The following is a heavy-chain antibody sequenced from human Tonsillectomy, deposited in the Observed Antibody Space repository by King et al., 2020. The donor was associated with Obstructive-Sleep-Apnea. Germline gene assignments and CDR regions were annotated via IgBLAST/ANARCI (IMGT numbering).Heavy chain of an antibody. J-gene: IGHJ3*02. D-gene: IGHD2-8*01. V-gene: IGHV4-34*01. CDR3: AREMVYANDAFDI. Sequence: VQLQQWGAGLLKPSETLSLTCAVYGGSFSGYYWSWIRQPPGKGLEWIGEINHSGSTNYNPSLKSRVTISVDTSKNQFSLKLSSVTAADTAVYYWAREMVYANDAFDIWGQGTMVTVSS. CDR2: INHSGST. CDR1: GGSFSGYY.